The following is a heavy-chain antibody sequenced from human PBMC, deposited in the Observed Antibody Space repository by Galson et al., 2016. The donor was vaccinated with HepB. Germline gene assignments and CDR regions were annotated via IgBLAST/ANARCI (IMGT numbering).Heavy chain of an antibody. D-gene: IGHD6-13*01. CDR3: AVRYSSIWYFQH. Sequence: SLRLSCAASGFTLSNSAMSWVRQAPGNGLEWVSAMSDSGGSTYYADSVKGRFTISRDNSKNTLYLQMNSLGAEDTAIYYCAVRYSSIWYFQHWGRGTLVSVSS. CDR2: MSDSGGST. CDR1: GFTLSNSA. V-gene: IGHV3-23*01. J-gene: IGHJ1*01.